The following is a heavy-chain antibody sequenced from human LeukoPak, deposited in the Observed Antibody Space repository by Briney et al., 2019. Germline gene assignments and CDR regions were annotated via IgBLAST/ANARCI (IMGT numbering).Heavy chain of an antibody. J-gene: IGHJ4*02. CDR1: GYTLSELS. D-gene: IGHD3-3*01. Sequence: GASVKVSCKVSGYTLSELSMHWVRQSPRKGLEWTGGFDVAETDTIYAQKFQGRVTMTEDTSTDTAYMELNSLSSEDTAVYYCSSSGVEEWQGLHFWGQGTLVTVSS. CDR2: FDVAETDT. CDR3: SSSGVEEWQGLHF. V-gene: IGHV1-24*01.